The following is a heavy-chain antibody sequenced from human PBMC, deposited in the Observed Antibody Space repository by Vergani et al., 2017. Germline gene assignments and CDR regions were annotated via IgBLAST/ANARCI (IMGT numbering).Heavy chain of an antibody. Sequence: QVQVVQSGAEVKKSGASVKVSCKTSGYTFSNYYMHWVRQAPGQGLEWMGGIIPIFGTANYAQKFQGRVTITADESTSTAYMELSSLRSEDTAVYYCARSRGGGINYDRVYYYGMDVWGQGTTVTVSS. J-gene: IGHJ6*02. D-gene: IGHD3-22*01. CDR2: IIPIFGTA. V-gene: IGHV1-69*01. CDR1: GYTFSNYY. CDR3: ARSRGGGINYDRVYYYGMDV.